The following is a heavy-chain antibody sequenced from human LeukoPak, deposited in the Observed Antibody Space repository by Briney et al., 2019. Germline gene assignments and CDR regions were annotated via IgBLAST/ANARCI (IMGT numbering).Heavy chain of an antibody. CDR3: ARHEAQDFDY. Sequence: SETLSLTCTVSGGSISSSNYYWVWIRQPPGKGLEWIGSIYYSGTTYYSSSLKSRVIISVDTSKNQFSLKLSSVTATDTAVYYCARHEAQDFDYWGQGTLVTVSS. CDR1: GGSISSSNYY. J-gene: IGHJ4*02. V-gene: IGHV4-39*01. CDR2: IYYSGTT.